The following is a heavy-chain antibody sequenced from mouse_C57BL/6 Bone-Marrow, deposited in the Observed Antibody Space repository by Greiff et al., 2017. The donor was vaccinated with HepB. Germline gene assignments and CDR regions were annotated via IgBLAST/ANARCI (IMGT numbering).Heavy chain of an antibody. CDR2: ISSGGSYT. J-gene: IGHJ2*01. CDR1: GFTFSSYG. V-gene: IGHV5-6*01. CDR3: ARWTDDYDVGY. D-gene: IGHD2-4*01. Sequence: EVQLVESGGDLVKPGGSLKLSCAASGFTFSSYGMSWVRQTPDKRLEWVATISSGGSYTYYPDSVKGRFTISRDNAKNTLYLQMSSLKSEDTAMYYCARWTDDYDVGYWGQGTTLTVSS.